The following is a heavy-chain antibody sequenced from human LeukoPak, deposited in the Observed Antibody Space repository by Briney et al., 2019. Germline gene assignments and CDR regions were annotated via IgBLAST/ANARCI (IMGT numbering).Heavy chain of an antibody. J-gene: IGHJ3*02. CDR1: GFTFSSYA. D-gene: IGHD1-7*01. V-gene: IGHV3-23*01. CDR2: ISGSGDST. Sequence: GGSLRLSCAASGFTFSSYAMSWVRQAPGKGLEWVSAISGSGDSTYYAASVKGRFTISRDNSRNTLSLQMNSLRAEDAALYYCARELKIGSPLTVGFDIWGQGTLVTVSS. CDR3: ARELKIGSPLTVGFDI.